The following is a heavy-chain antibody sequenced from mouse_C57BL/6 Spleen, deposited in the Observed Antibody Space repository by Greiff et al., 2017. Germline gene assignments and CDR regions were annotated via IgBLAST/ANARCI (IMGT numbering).Heavy chain of an antibody. Sequence: QVQLKQPGAELVRPGTSVKLSCKASGYTFTSYWMHWVKQRPGQGLEWIGVIDPSDSYTNYNQKFKGKATLTVDTSSSTAYMQLSSLTSEDSAVYYCARYYYFDDWGKGTTLTVSS. V-gene: IGHV1-59*01. CDR1: GYTFTSYW. CDR3: ARYYYFDD. CDR2: IDPSDSYT. J-gene: IGHJ2*01.